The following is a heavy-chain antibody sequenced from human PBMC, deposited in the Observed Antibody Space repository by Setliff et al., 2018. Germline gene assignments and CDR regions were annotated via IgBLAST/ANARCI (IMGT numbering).Heavy chain of an antibody. V-gene: IGHV3-49*04. CDR3: TREASVDFWSGYPYYYYMDV. D-gene: IGHD3-3*01. CDR1: GFTFGDYA. CDR2: IRSKAYGGTT. J-gene: IGHJ6*03. Sequence: GGSLRLSCTASGFTFGDYAMSWVRQAPGKGLEWVGFIRSKAYGGTTEYAASVKGRFTISRDDSKSIAYLQMNSLKTEDTAVYYCTREASVDFWSGYPYYYYMDVWGKGTTVTVS.